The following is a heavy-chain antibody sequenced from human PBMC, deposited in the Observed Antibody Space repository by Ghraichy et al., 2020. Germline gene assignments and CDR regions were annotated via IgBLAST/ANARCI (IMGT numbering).Heavy chain of an antibody. CDR1: GYTFTSYD. V-gene: IGHV1-8*01. Sequence: ASVKVSCKASGYTFTSYDINWVRQATGQGLEWMGWMNPNSGNTGYAQKFQGRVTMTRNTSISTAYMELSSLRSEDTAVYYCARVVLPMVRGVISYGMDVWGQGTTVTVSS. J-gene: IGHJ6*02. D-gene: IGHD3-10*01. CDR3: ARVVLPMVRGVISYGMDV. CDR2: MNPNSGNT.